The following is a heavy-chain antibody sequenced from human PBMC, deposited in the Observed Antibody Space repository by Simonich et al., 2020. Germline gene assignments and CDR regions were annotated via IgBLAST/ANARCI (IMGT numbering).Heavy chain of an antibody. V-gene: IGHV4-34*01. CDR3: ARPLGIVWAFDI. Sequence: QVQLQQWGAGLLKPSETLSLTCAVYGGSFSGYYWSWIRQPPGKGLEWIGEINHSGSTNHNPSLKSRVTISVDTSKNQFSLQLSSVTAADTAVYYCARPLGIVWAFDIWGQGTMVTVSS. CDR1: GGSFSGYY. CDR2: INHSGST. J-gene: IGHJ3*02. D-gene: IGHD3-16*01.